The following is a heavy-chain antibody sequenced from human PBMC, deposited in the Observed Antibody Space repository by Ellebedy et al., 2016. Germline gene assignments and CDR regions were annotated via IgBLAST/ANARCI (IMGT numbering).Heavy chain of an antibody. CDR1: GFTFSSYA. Sequence: GGSLRLSXAASGFTFSSYAMSWVRQAPGKGLEWVSAISGSGGSTYYADSVKGRFTISRDNAKNSLYLQMNSLRAEDTAVYYCAKSTVTTWGWYFDLWGRGTLVTVSS. CDR3: AKSTVTTWGWYFDL. V-gene: IGHV3-23*01. D-gene: IGHD4-11*01. J-gene: IGHJ2*01. CDR2: ISGSGGST.